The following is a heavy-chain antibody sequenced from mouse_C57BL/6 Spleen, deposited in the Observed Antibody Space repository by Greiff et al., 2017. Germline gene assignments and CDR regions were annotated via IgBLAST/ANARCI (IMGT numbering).Heavy chain of an antibody. D-gene: IGHD1-1*01. CDR3: ARSGGTPVVSHDY. Sequence: QVQLQQSGAELVMPGASVKLSCKASGYTFTSYWMHWVKQRPGQGLEWIGEIDPSDSYTNYNQKFKGKSTLTVDKSSSTAYMQLSSLTSEDSAVYYCARSGGTPVVSHDYWGQGTTLTVSS. CDR2: IDPSDSYT. V-gene: IGHV1-69*01. J-gene: IGHJ2*01. CDR1: GYTFTSYW.